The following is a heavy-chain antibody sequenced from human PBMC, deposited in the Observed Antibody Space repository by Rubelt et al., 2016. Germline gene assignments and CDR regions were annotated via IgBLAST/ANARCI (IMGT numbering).Heavy chain of an antibody. Sequence: GAHRLSCAASGFTFSSYSMNWVRQAPGKGLEWVSYISSSSSTIYYADSVKGRFTISRDNAKNSLYLQMNSLRAEDTAVYYCAREEAGIDFDYWGQGTLVTVSS. CDR3: AREEAGIDFDY. CDR2: ISSSSSTI. D-gene: IGHD6-13*01. J-gene: IGHJ4*02. CDR1: GFTFSSYS. V-gene: IGHV3-48*04.